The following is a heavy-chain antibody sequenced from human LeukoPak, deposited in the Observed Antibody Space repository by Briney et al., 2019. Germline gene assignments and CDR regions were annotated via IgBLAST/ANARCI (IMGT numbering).Heavy chain of an antibody. J-gene: IGHJ4*02. CDR2: ISSSGSTI. D-gene: IGHD5-24*01. V-gene: IGHV3-48*03. CDR1: GFTFSSYE. Sequence: PGGSLRLSCAASGFTFSSYEMNWLHQAPGKGLQGVSYISSSGSTIYYADSVKGRFTISRDNAKNSLYLQMNSLRAEDTAVYYCARGRMMATLFDYWGQGTLVTVSS. CDR3: ARGRMMATLFDY.